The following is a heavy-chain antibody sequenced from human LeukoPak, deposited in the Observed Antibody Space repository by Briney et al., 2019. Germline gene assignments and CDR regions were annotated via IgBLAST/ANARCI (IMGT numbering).Heavy chain of an antibody. CDR3: ARGVAGYNSGYFDY. D-gene: IGHD5-24*01. V-gene: IGHV3-21*01. CDR2: ISSSSYI. Sequence: PGGSLRLSCAASGFTFSSYSMNWVRQAPGKGLEWVSSISSSSYIYYADSVKGRLTISRDNAKNSLYLQMNSLRAEDTAVYYCARGVAGYNSGYFDYWGQGTLVTVSS. J-gene: IGHJ4*02. CDR1: GFTFSSYS.